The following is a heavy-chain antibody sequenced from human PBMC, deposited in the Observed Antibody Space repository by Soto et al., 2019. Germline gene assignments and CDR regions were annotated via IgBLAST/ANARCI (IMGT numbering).Heavy chain of an antibody. V-gene: IGHV6-1*01. CDR2: TYYRSKWYN. CDR3: TSGEYLLAYYYYGMDV. Sequence: SQTLSLTCAISGDSVSSNSAAWNWIRQSPSRGLEWLGRTYYRSKWYNDYAVSVKSRITINPDTSKNQFSLQLNSVTPEDTAVYYCTSGEYLLAYYYYGMDVWRQGPTVTVSS. J-gene: IGHJ6*02. D-gene: IGHD2-15*01. CDR1: GDSVSSNSAA.